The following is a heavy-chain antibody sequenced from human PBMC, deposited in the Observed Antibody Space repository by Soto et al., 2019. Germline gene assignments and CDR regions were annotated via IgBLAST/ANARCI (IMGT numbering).Heavy chain of an antibody. CDR2: ISAYNGNT. J-gene: IGHJ4*02. D-gene: IGHD2-15*01. CDR1: GYTFTSYG. Sequence: QVQLVQSGAEVKKPGASVKVSCKASGYTFTSYGISWVRQAPGQGLEWMGWISAYNGNTNYAQKLQGRVTMTTDTSGSTAYIEVRSLRSDDKAVYYCARGMPHCSGGSCYSCYFDSWGQGSLVTVSS. CDR3: ARGMPHCSGGSCYSCYFDS. V-gene: IGHV1-18*01.